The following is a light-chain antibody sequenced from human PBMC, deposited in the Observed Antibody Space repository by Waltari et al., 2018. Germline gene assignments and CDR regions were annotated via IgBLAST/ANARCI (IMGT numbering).Light chain of an antibody. Sequence: SNNLTQPPSVSVSPGQTARITCSGDALAKQYAYWYQQKPGQAPVLMIYKDTQGPSGITWRISGSTSRTRVTLTITGVQAEDEADYSCQSTDSSASVRVFGGGAKLTVL. J-gene: IGLJ3*02. CDR2: KDT. V-gene: IGLV3-25*03. CDR3: QSTDSSASVRV. CDR1: ALAKQY.